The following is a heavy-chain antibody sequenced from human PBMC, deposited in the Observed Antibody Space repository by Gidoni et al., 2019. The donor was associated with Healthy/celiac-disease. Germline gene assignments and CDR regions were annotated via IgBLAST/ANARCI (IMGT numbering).Heavy chain of an antibody. CDR1: GGSISSYY. V-gene: IGHV4-59*01. CDR3: ARTVAGTHWYFDL. Sequence: QVQLQESGPGLVKPSETLSLTCTVSGGSISSYYWSWIRQPPGKGLEWIGYIYSSGSTNYNPSLKSRVTISVDTSKNQFSLKLSSVTAADTAVYYCARTVAGTHWYFDLWGRGTLVTVSS. J-gene: IGHJ2*01. CDR2: IYSSGST. D-gene: IGHD6-19*01.